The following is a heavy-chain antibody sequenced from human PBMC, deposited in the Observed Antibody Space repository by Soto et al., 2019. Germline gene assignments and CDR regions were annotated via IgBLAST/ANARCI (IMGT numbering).Heavy chain of an antibody. Sequence: SETLSLTCSVSGGSIRDYFWTWFRQPPGKGLEWIGSISSSGTIKYNSSLKSRVTISLDTSRNHFSLKLSSVTTAHTAVYFCARDRKLVIPGNYYYYGMDVWGQGTTVTVS. D-gene: IGHD3-9*01. CDR2: ISSSGTI. V-gene: IGHV4-59*01. CDR1: GGSIRDYF. CDR3: ARDRKLVIPGNYYYYGMDV. J-gene: IGHJ6*02.